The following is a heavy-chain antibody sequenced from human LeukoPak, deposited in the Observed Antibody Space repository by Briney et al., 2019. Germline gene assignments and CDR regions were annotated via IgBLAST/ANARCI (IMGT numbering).Heavy chain of an antibody. Sequence: SSETLSLTCTVSGGSISSYYWSWIRQPAGKGLEWIGRIYTSGSTNYNPSLKSRVTMSVDTSKNQFSLKLSSVTAADTAVYYCAKGPDYYDSSEWGQGTLVTVSS. CDR1: GGSISSYY. V-gene: IGHV4-4*07. CDR3: AKGPDYYDSSE. D-gene: IGHD3-22*01. CDR2: IYTSGST. J-gene: IGHJ4*02.